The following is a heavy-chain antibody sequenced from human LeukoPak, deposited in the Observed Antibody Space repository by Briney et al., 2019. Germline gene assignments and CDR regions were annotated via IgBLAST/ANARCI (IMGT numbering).Heavy chain of an antibody. CDR1: GGSIGSISSSSW. J-gene: IGHJ6*02. V-gene: IGHV4-4*02. D-gene: IGHD5-24*01. CDR3: ERLWGFDGYAPYGMDV. Sequence: SETLSPTCAVSGGSIGSISSSSWRRWVRQPPGKGLEWIGEIHRSGSTNYNPSLRGRVTISVDKSRNQFSLNLNSVTAADTAVYYCERLWGFDGYAPYGMDVWGQGTTVTVSS. CDR2: IHRSGST.